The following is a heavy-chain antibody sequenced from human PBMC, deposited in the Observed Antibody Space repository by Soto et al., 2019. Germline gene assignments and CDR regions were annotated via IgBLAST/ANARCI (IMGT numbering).Heavy chain of an antibody. Sequence: QVQLVESGGGVVKPGRSLRLSCAASGFTFSSYAMHWVRQAPGKGLEWVAVISYDGSNKYYADSVKGRFTISRDNSKNALYLQMNSRRAEDTAVYYCARDREEGYYDSSGYWANDAFDIWGQGTMVTVSS. J-gene: IGHJ3*02. D-gene: IGHD3-22*01. CDR2: ISYDGSNK. CDR3: ARDREEGYYDSSGYWANDAFDI. V-gene: IGHV3-30-3*01. CDR1: GFTFSSYA.